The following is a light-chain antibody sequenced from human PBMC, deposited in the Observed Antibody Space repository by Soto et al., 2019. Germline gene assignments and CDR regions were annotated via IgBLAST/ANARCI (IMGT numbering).Light chain of an antibody. Sequence: QSVLTQPASVSGSPGQSITISCTGTSNDVGAYNYVSWYQQHLGKAPKLMIYEVSNRPSGISNLFSGSKSGNTASLTISGLQAEDEADYYCSSYTTSITYVFGTGTKVTVL. CDR3: SSYTTSITYV. CDR2: EVS. CDR1: SNDVGAYNY. V-gene: IGLV2-14*01. J-gene: IGLJ1*01.